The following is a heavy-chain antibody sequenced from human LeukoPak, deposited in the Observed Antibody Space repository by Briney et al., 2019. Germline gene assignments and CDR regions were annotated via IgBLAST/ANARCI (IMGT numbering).Heavy chain of an antibody. J-gene: IGHJ6*03. V-gene: IGHV4-34*01. CDR1: GGSFSGYY. CDR3: ARGGRGYYYYYYMDV. D-gene: IGHD3-10*01. CDR2: INHSGST. Sequence: SETLSLTCAVYGGSFSGYYWSWIRQPPGKGLEWIGEINHSGSTNYNPSLKSRVTISVDTSENQFSLKLSSVTAADTAVYYCARGGRGYYYYYYMDVWGKGTTVTVSS.